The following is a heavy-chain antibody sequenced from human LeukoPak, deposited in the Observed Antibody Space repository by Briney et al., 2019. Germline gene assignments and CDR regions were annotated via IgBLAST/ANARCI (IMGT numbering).Heavy chain of an antibody. CDR2: ISSSGSSI. CDR3: ARTRDGPFDY. CDR1: GFTFSSYE. D-gene: IGHD5-24*01. J-gene: IGHJ4*02. Sequence: PGGSLRLSCVVSGFTFSSYEMNWVRQAPGKGREWLSHISSSGSSIQYADSVKGRFTISRDNAKNSLYLQMNSLRAEDTAVYYCARTRDGPFDYWGQGTLVTVSP. V-gene: IGHV3-48*03.